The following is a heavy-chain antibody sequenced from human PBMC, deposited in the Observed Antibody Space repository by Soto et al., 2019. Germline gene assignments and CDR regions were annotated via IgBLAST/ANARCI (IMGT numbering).Heavy chain of an antibody. D-gene: IGHD3-3*01. Sequence: ASVKVSCKASGYTFTSYDINWVRQATGQGLEWMGWMNPNSGNTGYAQKFQGRVTMTRNTSISTAYMELSSLRSEDTAVYYCARGRTTIFGVVIYFGTYYMDVWGKGTTVTVSS. CDR1: GYTFTSYD. CDR2: MNPNSGNT. CDR3: ARGRTTIFGVVIYFGTYYMDV. J-gene: IGHJ6*03. V-gene: IGHV1-8*01.